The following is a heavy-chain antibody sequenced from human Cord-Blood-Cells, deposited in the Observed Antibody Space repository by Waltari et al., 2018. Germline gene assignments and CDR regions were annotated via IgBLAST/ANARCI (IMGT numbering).Heavy chain of an antibody. J-gene: IGHJ4*02. Sequence: QVQLQESGPGLVKPSETLSLTCTVSGYSISSGYYWGWIRQPPGKGLEWIGSIYHRGSTSVNPSLKRRGTISGDTSQNQFTLKLGSVTAADTAVYYCASVPVNTPAAGNVDYWGQGTLVTVSS. CDR2: IYHRGST. V-gene: IGHV4-38-2*02. CDR3: ASVPVNTPAAGNVDY. CDR1: GYSISSGYY. D-gene: IGHD6-13*01.